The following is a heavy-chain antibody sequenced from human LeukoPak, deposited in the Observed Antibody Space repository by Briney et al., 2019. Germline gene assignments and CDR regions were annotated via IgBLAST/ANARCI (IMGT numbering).Heavy chain of an antibody. D-gene: IGHD3-3*01. CDR3: ARVHYDFWSGYYFGLDY. CDR2: IIPIFGTA. Sequence: SVKVSCKASGGTFSSYAISWVRQAPGQGLEWMGRIIPIFGTANYAQKFQGRVTITTDESTSTAYMELSSQRSEDTAVYYCARVHYDFWSGYYFGLDYWGQGTLVTVSS. CDR1: GGTFSSYA. J-gene: IGHJ4*02. V-gene: IGHV1-69*05.